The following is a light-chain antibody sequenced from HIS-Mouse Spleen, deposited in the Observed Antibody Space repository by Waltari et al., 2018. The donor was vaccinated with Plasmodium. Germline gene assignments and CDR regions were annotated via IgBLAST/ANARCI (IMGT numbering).Light chain of an antibody. J-gene: IGLJ3*02. V-gene: IGLV3-27*01. CDR1: VLATKY. Sequence: SYELTQPSPVSVSPGQPARITCPGDVLATKYVWWFQQKPGQAPVLVIYKDSERPSGIPERFSGSSSGTTVTLTISGAQVEDEADYYCYSAADNNWVFGGGTKLTVL. CDR2: KDS. CDR3: YSAADNNWV.